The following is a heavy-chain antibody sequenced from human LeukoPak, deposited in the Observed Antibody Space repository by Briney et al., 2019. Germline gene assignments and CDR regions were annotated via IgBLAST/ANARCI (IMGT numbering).Heavy chain of an antibody. J-gene: IGHJ4*02. D-gene: IGHD5-24*01. Sequence: SGGSLRLSCAASGFTFSSYNMNWARQAPGKGLEWVSYITRSSSTIYYADSVKGRFTISRDNSKNTLYLQMNSLRAEDTAVYYCARDQGDGYNDGKLDYWGQGTLVTVSS. V-gene: IGHV3-48*01. CDR3: ARDQGDGYNDGKLDY. CDR2: ITRSSSTI. CDR1: GFTFSSYN.